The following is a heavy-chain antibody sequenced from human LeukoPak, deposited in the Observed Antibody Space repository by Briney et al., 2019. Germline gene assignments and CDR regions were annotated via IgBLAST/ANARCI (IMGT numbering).Heavy chain of an antibody. CDR1: GYTFTSYG. Sequence: EASVKVSCKASGYTFTSYGISWVRRAPGQGLEWMGWISAYNGNTNYAQKLQGRVTMTTDTSTSTAYMELRSLRSDDTAVYYCARGSLGTHYYDSSGYGDWGQGTLVTASS. CDR2: ISAYNGNT. J-gene: IGHJ4*02. D-gene: IGHD3-22*01. CDR3: ARGSLGTHYYDSSGYGD. V-gene: IGHV1-18*01.